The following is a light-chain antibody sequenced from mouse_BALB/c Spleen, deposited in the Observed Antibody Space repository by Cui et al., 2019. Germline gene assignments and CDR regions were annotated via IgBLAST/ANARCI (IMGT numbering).Light chain of an antibody. CDR2: STS. J-gene: IGKJ1*01. V-gene: IGKV4-80*01. CDR1: SSVSS. CDR3: HQWSSYPWT. Sequence: HIVLTQSPAIMSASLGQEITLTFSASSSVSSFTWYQQKSVTSPKLLIYSTSNLASGVPSRFSGSGSGTFYSLTSSSVEAEDAADYYCHQWSSYPWTFGGGTKLEIK.